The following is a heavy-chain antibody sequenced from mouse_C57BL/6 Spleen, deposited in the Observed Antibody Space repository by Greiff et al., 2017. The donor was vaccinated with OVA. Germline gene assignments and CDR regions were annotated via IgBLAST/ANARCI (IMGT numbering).Heavy chain of an antibody. D-gene: IGHD1-1*01. CDR3: ARLQFITTVVATDYYAMDY. V-gene: IGHV1-81*01. CDR1: GYTFTSYG. J-gene: IGHJ4*01. CDR2: IYPRSGNT. Sequence: QVQLKQSGAELARPGASVKLSCKASGYTFTSYGISWVKQRTGQGLEWIGEIYPRSGNTYYNEKFKGKATLTADKSSSTAYMELRSLTSEDSAVYFCARLQFITTVVATDYYAMDYWGQGTSVTVSS.